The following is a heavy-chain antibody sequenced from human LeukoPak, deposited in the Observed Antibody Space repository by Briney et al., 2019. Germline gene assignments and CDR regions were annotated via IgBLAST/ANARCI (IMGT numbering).Heavy chain of an antibody. V-gene: IGHV1-24*01. CDR1: GYTLTDVS. CDR3: ATNLGIWFDKNNT. CDR2: FDPEDGET. D-gene: IGHD3-10*01. Sequence: ASVKVSCKVSGYTLTDVSMHGVRQAPGKGLEWMGGFDPEDGETIYAQKFQGRVTMTEDTSTDTAYMELSSLRSEDTAVYYCATNLGIWFDKNNTWGQGTLVTVSS. J-gene: IGHJ4*02.